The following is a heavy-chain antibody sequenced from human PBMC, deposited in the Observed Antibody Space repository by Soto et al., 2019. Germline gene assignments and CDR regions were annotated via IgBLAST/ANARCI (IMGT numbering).Heavy chain of an antibody. Sequence: GESLKISCKGSGHSFTSYWISWVRQMPGKRLEWMGRIDPSNSYTNYSPPFQGHVTISADKSISTAYLQWSSLKASDTAMYYCARPGTAMVTFDYYGMDVWGQGTTVTVSS. CDR3: ARPGTAMVTFDYYGMDV. J-gene: IGHJ6*02. CDR2: IDPSNSYT. D-gene: IGHD5-18*01. V-gene: IGHV5-10-1*01. CDR1: GHSFTSYW.